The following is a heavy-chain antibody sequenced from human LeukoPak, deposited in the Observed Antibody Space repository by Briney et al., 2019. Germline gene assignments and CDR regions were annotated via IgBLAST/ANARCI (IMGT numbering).Heavy chain of an antibody. V-gene: IGHV4-39*07. CDR1: DGSISNSRYC. CDR2: IFYGGST. D-gene: IGHD3-22*01. Sequence: SETLSLSCTVSDGSISNSRYCWGWIRQRPGKGLEWIASIFYGGSTHYNPSLKSRVTILVDTSKNQFSLKMTSVTAADTAVYYCARGVKPDNYYDSSGYSGVWFDPWGQGTLVTVSS. J-gene: IGHJ5*02. CDR3: ARGVKPDNYYDSSGYSGVWFDP.